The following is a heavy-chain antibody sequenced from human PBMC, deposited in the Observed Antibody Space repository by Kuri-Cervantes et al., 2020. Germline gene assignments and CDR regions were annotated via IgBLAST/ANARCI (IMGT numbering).Heavy chain of an antibody. CDR3: ARGAYSSSWYGGYFDY. D-gene: IGHD6-13*01. CDR2: IKQDGSEK. V-gene: IGHV3-7*04. Sequence: GGSLRLSCAASGFTFSSYSMNWVRQAPGKGLEWVANIKQDGSEKYYVDSVKGRFAISRDNAKNSLYLQMNSLRAEDTAVYYCARGAYSSSWYGGYFDYWGQGTLVTVSS. CDR1: GFTFSSYS. J-gene: IGHJ4*02.